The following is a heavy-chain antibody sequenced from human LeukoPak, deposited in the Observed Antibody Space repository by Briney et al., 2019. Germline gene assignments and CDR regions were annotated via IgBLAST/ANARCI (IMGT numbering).Heavy chain of an antibody. J-gene: IGHJ5*02. CDR1: GGSISSYY. CDR3: AREGRPYSSSWSWFDP. Sequence: SETLSLTCTVSGGSISSYYWSWIRQPAGKGLEWIGRIYTSGSTNYNPSLKSRVTMSVDTSKNQFSLKLSSVTAADTAVYYCAREGRPYSSSWSWFDPWGQGTLVTVSS. V-gene: IGHV4-4*07. D-gene: IGHD6-13*01. CDR2: IYTSGST.